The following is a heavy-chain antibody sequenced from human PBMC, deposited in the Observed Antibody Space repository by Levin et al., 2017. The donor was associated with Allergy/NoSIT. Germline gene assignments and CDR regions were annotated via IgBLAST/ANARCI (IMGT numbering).Heavy chain of an antibody. CDR3: ARGYGSGSYYNLVYFDY. CDR2: INPSGGST. CDR1: GYTFTSYY. J-gene: IGHJ4*02. D-gene: IGHD3-10*01. V-gene: IGHV1-46*01. Sequence: ASVKVSCKASGYTFTSYYMHWVRQAPGQGLEWMGIINPSGGSTSYAQKFQGRVTMTRDTSTSTVYMELSSLRSEDTAVYYCARGYGSGSYYNLVYFDYWGQGTLVTVSS.